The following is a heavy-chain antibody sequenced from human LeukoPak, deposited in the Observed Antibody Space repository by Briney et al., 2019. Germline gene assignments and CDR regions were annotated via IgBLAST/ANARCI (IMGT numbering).Heavy chain of an antibody. D-gene: IGHD2-2*01. CDR1: GGSISSSSYY. Sequence: WETLSLTCTVSGGSISSSSYYWGWIRQPPGKGLEWIGSIYYSGSTYYNPSLKSRVTISVDTSKNQFSLKLSSVTAADTAVYYCANSGTVYHYYYMDVWGKGTTVTVSS. V-gene: IGHV4-39*07. J-gene: IGHJ6*03. CDR3: ANSGTVYHYYYMDV. CDR2: IYYSGST.